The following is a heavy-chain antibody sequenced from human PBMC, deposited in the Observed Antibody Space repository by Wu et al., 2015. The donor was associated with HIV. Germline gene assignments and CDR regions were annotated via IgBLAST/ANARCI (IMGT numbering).Heavy chain of an antibody. J-gene: IGHJ4*02. V-gene: IGHV1-69*13. Sequence: QVHLLQSGAEVKKPGSSVRVSCKVSGGTFSSYALNWVRQAPGQGLEWMGRLIPMYGTANYAQKFQGRVTITADESTSTAYMDVNTLRSEDTAVYFCAGGGGRTSMDPFDYWGQGTLVTVSS. CDR1: GGTFSSYA. CDR2: LIPMYGTA. CDR3: AGGGGRTSMDPFDY. D-gene: IGHD5-18*01.